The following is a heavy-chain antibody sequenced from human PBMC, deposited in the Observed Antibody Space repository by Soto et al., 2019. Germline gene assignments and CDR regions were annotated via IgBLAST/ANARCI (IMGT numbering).Heavy chain of an antibody. D-gene: IGHD6-13*01. V-gene: IGHV3-23*01. CDR1: GFTFSNYA. Sequence: EVQLLESGGGLVQPGGSLRLSCAASGFTFSNYAMTWVRQAPGKGLEWVLVITGIGGGTYFVDSLKGRFTISRDNTKNAVYLQINSLRAEDTAVYYCAIRPITAAGFDYWGQGTLVTVSS. J-gene: IGHJ4*02. CDR2: ITGIGGGT. CDR3: AIRPITAAGFDY.